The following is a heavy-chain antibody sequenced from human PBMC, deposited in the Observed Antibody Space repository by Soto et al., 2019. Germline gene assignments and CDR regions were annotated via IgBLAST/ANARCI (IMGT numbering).Heavy chain of an antibody. CDR1: GYTFISYD. V-gene: IGHV1-8*01. D-gene: IGHD3-22*01. CDR3: ARGHNYYDSSGYYGD. CDR2: MNPNSGNT. Sequence: QVQLVQSGAEVEKPGASVKVSCKASGYTFISYDINWVRQATGQGLEWMGWMNPNSGNTGYAQKFQGRVTMTRSNSVSTAYMELTGLRSEDTAVYYCARGHNYYDSSGYYGDWGQGTLVTVSS. J-gene: IGHJ4*02.